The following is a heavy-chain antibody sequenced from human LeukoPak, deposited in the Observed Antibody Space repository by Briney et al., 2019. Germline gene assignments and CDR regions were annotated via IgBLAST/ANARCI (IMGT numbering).Heavy chain of an antibody. Sequence: PGGSLRLSCAASGFTFSSYGMHWVRKAPGKGLERVAVISYDGSNKYYEDSVKGRFTISRDNSKNTLYLQMNSLRAEATAVYYCAELGITMIGGVWGKGTTVTISS. V-gene: IGHV3-30*18. CDR2: ISYDGSNK. D-gene: IGHD3-10*02. J-gene: IGHJ6*04. CDR3: AELGITMIGGV. CDR1: GFTFSSYG.